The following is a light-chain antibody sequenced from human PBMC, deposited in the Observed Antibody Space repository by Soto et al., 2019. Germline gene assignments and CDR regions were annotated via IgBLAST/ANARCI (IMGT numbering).Light chain of an antibody. CDR1: QSVLNTSTNKTY. V-gene: IGKV4-1*01. Sequence: DIVMTQSPESLAVSLGERATIHCKTSQSVLNTSTNKTYLTWYQQKPGQPPKLLIYLASTRESGVPDRFIGGGSGTDFTLTISSLHAEDVAVYYCQQYYNIPPTFGQGTKLQI. CDR3: QQYYNIPPT. CDR2: LAS. J-gene: IGKJ2*01.